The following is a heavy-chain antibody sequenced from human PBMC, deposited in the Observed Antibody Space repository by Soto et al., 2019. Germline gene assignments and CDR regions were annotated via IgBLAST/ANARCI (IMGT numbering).Heavy chain of an antibody. D-gene: IGHD3-3*01. CDR2: MYPGDSDT. CDR3: ARLPRDCNKTSCYYADH. V-gene: IGHV5-51*01. CDR1: GYDFNANW. J-gene: IGHJ4*02. Sequence: PGESLRISCRGSGYDFNANWFGWMRQLPGRRLEWVGIMYPGDSDTRYNPSLQGHVTLSVDVTVSTAFLQWRSLETSDTGMYFCARLPRDCNKTSCYYADHWGQGTQVTVSS.